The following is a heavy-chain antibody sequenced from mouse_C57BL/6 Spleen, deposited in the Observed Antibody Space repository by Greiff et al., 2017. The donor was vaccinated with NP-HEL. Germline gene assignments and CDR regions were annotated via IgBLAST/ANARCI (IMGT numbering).Heavy chain of an antibody. J-gene: IGHJ2*01. D-gene: IGHD4-1*01. CDR2: INPNNGGT. V-gene: IGHV1-22*01. Sequence: EVQLQESGPELVKPGASVKMSCKASGYTFTDYNMHWVKQSHGKSLEWIGYINPNNGGTSYNQKFKGKATLTVNKSSSTAYMELRSLTSEDSAVYYCARSLTGTRGYFDYWGQGTTLTVSS. CDR3: ARSLTGTRGYFDY. CDR1: GYTFTDYN.